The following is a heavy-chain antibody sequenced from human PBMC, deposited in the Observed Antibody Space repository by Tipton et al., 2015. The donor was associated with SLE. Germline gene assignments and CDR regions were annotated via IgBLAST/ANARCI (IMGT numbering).Heavy chain of an antibody. Sequence: TLSLTCTVSTGSISRYYWNWIRQSPGKGLQWIGYIYYSGGTSGVTKYSPSLQGRVTISGDTSKNQFSLELSSVTAADTAVYYCARRSGYYGADYWGPGTLVTVSS. D-gene: IGHD5-12*01. V-gene: IGHV4-59*01. CDR3: ARRSGYYGADY. CDR2: IYYSGGT. CDR1: TGSISRYY. J-gene: IGHJ4*02.